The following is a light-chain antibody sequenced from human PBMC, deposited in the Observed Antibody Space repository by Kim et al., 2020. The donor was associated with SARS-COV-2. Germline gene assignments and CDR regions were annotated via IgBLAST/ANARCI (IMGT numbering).Light chain of an antibody. CDR3: DSRDSSGNHWV. V-gene: IGLV3-19*01. CDR1: SLRSYY. J-gene: IGLJ3*02. Sequence: SSELTQDPAVSVALGQTVRITSQGDSLRSYYANWYQQKPGQAPILVICGKNNRPSGIPDRFSGSTSGNTASLTITGAQAEDEADYYCDSRDSSGNHWVFGGGTQLTVL. CDR2: GKN.